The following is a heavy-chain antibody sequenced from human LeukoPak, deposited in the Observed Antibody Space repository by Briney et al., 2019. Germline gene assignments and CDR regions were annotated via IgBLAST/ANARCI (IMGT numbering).Heavy chain of an antibody. CDR2: ISSSGKTT. D-gene: IGHD1-26*01. CDR1: GFIFSSYG. CDR3: AKTPGGGSYS. J-gene: IGHJ4*02. Sequence: GGSLRLSCVASGFIFSSYGMYWVRQAPRKGLEWISSISSSGKTTHYADSVQGRFTISRDDAKNSVYLQMNSLRAEDTAVYYCAKTPGGGSYSWGQGTLVTVSS. V-gene: IGHV3-48*04.